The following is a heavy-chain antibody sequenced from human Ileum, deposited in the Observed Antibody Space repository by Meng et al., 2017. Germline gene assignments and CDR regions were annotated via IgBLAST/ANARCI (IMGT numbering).Heavy chain of an antibody. V-gene: IGHV4-4*02. CDR2: IHHSRPF. CDR1: RHSISTNW. D-gene: IGHD1-26*01. J-gene: IGHJ4*02. CDR3: SRRAIGPRPFDY. Sequence: LWDWGPGLVHPSRTLSLTCAVPRHSISTNWRNWPRKPPRKGLEWFGEIHHSRPFNYTPSITTRVTISVDKSTNQLSLKLGSLTAADSAVDYCSRRAIGPRPFDYWGQGTLVTVSS.